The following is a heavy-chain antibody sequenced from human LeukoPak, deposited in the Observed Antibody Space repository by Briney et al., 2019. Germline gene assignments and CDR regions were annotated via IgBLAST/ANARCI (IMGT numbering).Heavy chain of an antibody. CDR2: IYNSGST. CDR3: ARVTGYMIEDYFDY. D-gene: IGHD3-22*01. J-gene: IGHJ4*02. Sequence: PSETLSLTCTVSGYSISSGYYWGWIRQPPGKGLEWIGNIYNSGSTNYNPSLKSRVTISVDTSKNQFSLRLSSVTAADTAVYYCARVTGYMIEDYFDYWGQGTLVTVSS. V-gene: IGHV4-38-2*02. CDR1: GYSISSGYY.